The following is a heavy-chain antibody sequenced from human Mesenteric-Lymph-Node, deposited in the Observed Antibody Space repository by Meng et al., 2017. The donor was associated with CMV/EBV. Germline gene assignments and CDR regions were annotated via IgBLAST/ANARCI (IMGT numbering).Heavy chain of an antibody. V-gene: IGHV1-18*01. D-gene: IGHD2-2*01. CDR3: ARGGAYCSSTSCYPLGSYSYYGMDV. CDR1: GYSFITYG. Sequence: ASLTVSCKASGYSFITYGISWVRQARGQGLEWMGWISAYNGNTNYAQKVQDRVTMTTDTSTSTAYMELRSLRSNDTAVYYCARGGAYCSSTSCYPLGSYSYYGMDVWGQGTTVTVSS. CDR2: ISAYNGNT. J-gene: IGHJ6*02.